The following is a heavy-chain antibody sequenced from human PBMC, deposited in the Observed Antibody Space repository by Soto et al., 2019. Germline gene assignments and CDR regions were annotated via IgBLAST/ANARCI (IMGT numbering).Heavy chain of an antibody. CDR1: GGSISSSSYY. CDR3: AGTEGYDILYRQREQNYYGMDV. V-gene: IGHV4-39*01. J-gene: IGHJ6*02. CDR2: IYYSGST. D-gene: IGHD3-9*01. Sequence: SETLSLTCTVSGGSISSSSYYWGWIRQPPGKGLEWIGSIYYSGSTYYNPSLKSRVTISVDTSKNQFSLKLSSVTAADTAVYYCAGTEGYDILYRQREQNYYGMDVWGQGTTVTVSS.